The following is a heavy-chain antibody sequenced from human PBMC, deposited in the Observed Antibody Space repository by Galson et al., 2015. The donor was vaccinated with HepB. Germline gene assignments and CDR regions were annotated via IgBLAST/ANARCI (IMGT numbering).Heavy chain of an antibody. CDR3: VKVESAAGNAEYFHD. Sequence: SLRLSCAASGFTFSSYAMHWVRQAPGKGLEYVSAISSNGGSTYYADSVKGRFTISRDNSKNTLYLQMSSLRAEDTAVYYCVKVESAAGNAEYFHDWGQGTLVTVSS. J-gene: IGHJ1*01. V-gene: IGHV3-64D*06. D-gene: IGHD6-13*01. CDR2: ISSNGGST. CDR1: GFTFSSYA.